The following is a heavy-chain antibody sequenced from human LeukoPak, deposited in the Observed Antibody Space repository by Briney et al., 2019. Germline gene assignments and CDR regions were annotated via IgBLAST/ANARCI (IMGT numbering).Heavy chain of an antibody. Sequence: GGSLRLSCAASRFTFSSYGMHWVRQAPGKGLEWVAFIPYDGNNKYYADSVKGRFTISRDNSKNTLYLQMNSLRAEDTAVYYCVKDGDDSGSYLVYWGQGTPATVSS. CDR3: VKDGDDSGSYLVY. CDR2: IPYDGNNK. CDR1: RFTFSSYG. V-gene: IGHV3-30*02. D-gene: IGHD1-26*01. J-gene: IGHJ4*02.